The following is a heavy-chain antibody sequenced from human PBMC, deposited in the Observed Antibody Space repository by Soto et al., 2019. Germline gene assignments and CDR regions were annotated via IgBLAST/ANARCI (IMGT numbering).Heavy chain of an antibody. V-gene: IGHV3-30*04. CDR3: AKDKVPVVVTAPFDY. CDR2: ISYDGSNK. Sequence: TGGSLRLSCAASGFTVSSYTIYWVRQAPGKGLEWVAVISYDGSNKYYADSVKGRFTISRDNSKNTLYLQMNNLRAEDTAVYYCAKDKVPVVVTAPFDYWGQGTLVTVSS. J-gene: IGHJ4*02. CDR1: GFTVSSYT. D-gene: IGHD2-21*02.